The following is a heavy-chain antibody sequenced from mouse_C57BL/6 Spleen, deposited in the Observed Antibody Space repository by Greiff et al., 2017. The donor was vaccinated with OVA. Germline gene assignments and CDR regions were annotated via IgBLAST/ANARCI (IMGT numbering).Heavy chain of an antibody. Sequence: QVQLKQPGAELVRPGSSVKLSCKASGYTFTSYWMDWVKQRPGQGLEWIGNIYPSDSETHYNQKFKDKATLTVDKSSSTAYMQLSSLTSEDSAVYYCARYGYYYAMDYWGQGTSVTVSS. CDR1: GYTFTSYW. J-gene: IGHJ4*01. CDR3: ARYGYYYAMDY. V-gene: IGHV1-61*01. CDR2: IYPSDSET. D-gene: IGHD1-1*02.